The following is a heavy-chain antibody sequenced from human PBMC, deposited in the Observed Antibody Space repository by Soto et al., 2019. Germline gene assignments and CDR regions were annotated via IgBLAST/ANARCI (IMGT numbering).Heavy chain of an antibody. CDR3: ASHSRREPKLEFDY. D-gene: IGHD3-3*01. CDR2: IIPIFGTA. J-gene: IGHJ4*02. Sequence: ASVKVSCTASGGTFSSYAISWVRQAPGQGLEWMGGIIPIFGTANYAQKFQGRVTITADESTSTAYMELSSLRSEDTAVYYCASHSRREPKLEFDYWGQGTLVTVSS. CDR1: GGTFSSYA. V-gene: IGHV1-69*13.